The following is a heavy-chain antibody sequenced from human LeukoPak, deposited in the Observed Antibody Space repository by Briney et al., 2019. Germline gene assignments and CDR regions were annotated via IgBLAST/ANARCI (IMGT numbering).Heavy chain of an antibody. CDR1: GGSISSSSYY. CDR2: IYYSGST. CDR3: ARSYYYDSSGSLDY. Sequence: TSETLSLTCTVSGGSISSSSYYWGWIRQPPGKGLEWIGSIYYSGSTYYNPSLKSRLTISVDTSKNQFSLKLSSVTAADTAVYYCARSYYYDSSGSLDYWGQGTLVTVSS. V-gene: IGHV4-39*07. J-gene: IGHJ4*02. D-gene: IGHD3-22*01.